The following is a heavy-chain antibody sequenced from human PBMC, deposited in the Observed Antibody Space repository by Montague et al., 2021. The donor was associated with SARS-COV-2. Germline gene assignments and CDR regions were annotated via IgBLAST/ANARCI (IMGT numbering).Heavy chain of an antibody. J-gene: IGHJ6*02. V-gene: IGHV4-59*01. CDR2: MYNSENT. CDR1: GGSMSGYN. Sequence: SETLSLTCNVAGGSMSGYNWSWIRQPPGKGLQWIGSMYNSENTSYNPSPKSRVTISVDTSKKQFSLWLSSVTAADTAVYFCARGINSAGSYYYHLDVWGQGTKVTVSS. CDR3: ARGINSAGSYYYHLDV. D-gene: IGHD2-21*01.